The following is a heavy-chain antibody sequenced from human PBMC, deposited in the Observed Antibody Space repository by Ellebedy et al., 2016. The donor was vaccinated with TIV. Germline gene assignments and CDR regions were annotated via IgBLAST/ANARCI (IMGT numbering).Heavy chain of an antibody. CDR3: AKDRRGSYDVPFDI. V-gene: IGHV3-30*18. D-gene: IGHD1-26*01. CDR2: TSYDGSNK. J-gene: IGHJ3*02. Sequence: GGSLRLXXAASGFTFTGYGMHWVRQAPGKGLEWVAVTSYDGSNKHYADSVKGRFTISRDNSKNTLYLQMNSLRADDTAVYFCAKDRRGSYDVPFDIWGQGTVVTVSS. CDR1: GFTFTGYG.